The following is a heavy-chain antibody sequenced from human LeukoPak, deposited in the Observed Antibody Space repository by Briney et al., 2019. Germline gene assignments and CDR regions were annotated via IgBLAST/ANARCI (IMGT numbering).Heavy chain of an antibody. Sequence: PSETLSLTCTVSGGSISSGDYYWSWIRQPPGKGLEWIGYIYYSGSTYYNPSLKSRVTISVDTSKNQFSLKLSSVTAADTAVYYCARFPVAAAGEYYFDYWGQGTLVTVSS. CDR3: ARFPVAAAGEYYFDY. D-gene: IGHD6-13*01. J-gene: IGHJ4*02. CDR2: IYYSGST. CDR1: GGSISSGDYY. V-gene: IGHV4-30-4*01.